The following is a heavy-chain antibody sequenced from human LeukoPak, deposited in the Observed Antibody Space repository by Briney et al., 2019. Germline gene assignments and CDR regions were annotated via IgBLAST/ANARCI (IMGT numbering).Heavy chain of an antibody. D-gene: IGHD2-2*02. CDR2: ISAYNGNT. V-gene: IGHV1-18*01. J-gene: IGHJ6*02. CDR1: GYTFTSYG. CDR3: ARKALYPYYYGMDV. Sequence: ASVKVSCKASGYTFTSYGISWVRQAPGQGLEWMGWISAYNGNTNYAQELQGRITMTTDTSTSTAYMELRSLRSDDTAVYYCARKALYPYYYGMDVWGQGTTVTVSS.